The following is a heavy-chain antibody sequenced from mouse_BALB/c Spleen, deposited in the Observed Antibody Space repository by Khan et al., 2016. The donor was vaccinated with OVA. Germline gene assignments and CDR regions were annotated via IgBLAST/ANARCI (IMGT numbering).Heavy chain of an antibody. V-gene: IGHV1-81*01. Sequence: QVQLPQPGPELVKPGASVTMSCKASGYTVTDYVISWVHQRTGQGLEWIGEIYPGSGTTYYNERFQDKATLTADQSSNTASMHLSSLTSEDSAVSFCARSYDGAWFAYWGQGTLVTVSA. J-gene: IGHJ3*01. CDR2: IYPGSGTT. CDR3: ARSYDGAWFAY. D-gene: IGHD1-1*01. CDR1: GYTVTDYV.